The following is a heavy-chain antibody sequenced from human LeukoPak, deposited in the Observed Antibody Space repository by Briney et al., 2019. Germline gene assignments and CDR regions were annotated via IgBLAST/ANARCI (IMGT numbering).Heavy chain of an antibody. D-gene: IGHD1-7*01. CDR3: ASITGTVDY. V-gene: IGHV4-34*01. Sequence: SETLSLTCAVYGGPFSGYYWSWIRQPPGKGLEWIGEINHSGSTNYNPSLKSRVTISVDTSKNQFSLKLSSVTAADTAVYYCASITGTVDYWGQGTLVTVSS. CDR1: GGPFSGYY. CDR2: INHSGST. J-gene: IGHJ4*02.